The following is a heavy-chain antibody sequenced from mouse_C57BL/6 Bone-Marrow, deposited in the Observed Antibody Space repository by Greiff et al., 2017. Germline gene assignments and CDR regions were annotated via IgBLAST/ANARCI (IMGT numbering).Heavy chain of an antibody. CDR1: GYTFTSYW. J-gene: IGHJ3*01. CDR3: ARSAYYYGGSSWFAY. V-gene: IGHV1-50*01. CDR2: IDPSVSYT. Sequence: QVPLKQPGAELVKPGASVKLSCKASGYTFTSYWMQWVKPRPGQGLEWIGEIDPSVSYTNSNQKCKGTATLTVDTTSSTAYMKPSSLASEDSAVYYCARSAYYYGGSSWFAYWGQGTLVTVSA. D-gene: IGHD1-1*01.